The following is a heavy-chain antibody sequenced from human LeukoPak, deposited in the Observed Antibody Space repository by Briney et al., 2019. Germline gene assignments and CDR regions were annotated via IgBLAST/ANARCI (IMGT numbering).Heavy chain of an antibody. CDR2: ISSSGSTI. D-gene: IGHD3-3*01. Sequence: GGSLRLSCAASGLTFSSYEMNWVRQAPGKGLEWVSYISSSGSTIYYADSVKGRFTISRDNAKNSLYLQMNSLRAEDTAVYYCARFWSGYSTLDYWGQGTLDTVSS. J-gene: IGHJ4*02. CDR1: GLTFSSYE. V-gene: IGHV3-48*03. CDR3: ARFWSGYSTLDY.